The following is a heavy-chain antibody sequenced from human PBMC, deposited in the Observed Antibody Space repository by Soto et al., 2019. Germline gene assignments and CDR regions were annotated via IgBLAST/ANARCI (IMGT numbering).Heavy chain of an antibody. Sequence: ASVKVSCKASGYTFTGYYMHWVRQAPGQGLEWMGWINPNSGGTNYAQKFQGWVTMTRDTSISTAYMELSRLRSDDTAVYYCARDYDGYSSIDAFDIWGQGTMVTVSS. CDR3: ARDYDGYSSIDAFDI. D-gene: IGHD6-13*01. J-gene: IGHJ3*02. CDR1: GYTFTGYY. CDR2: INPNSGGT. V-gene: IGHV1-2*04.